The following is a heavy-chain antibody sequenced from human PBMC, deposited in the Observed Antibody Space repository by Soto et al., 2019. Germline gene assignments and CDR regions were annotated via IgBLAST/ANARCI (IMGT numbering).Heavy chain of an antibody. CDR3: ARDSPLADFVVVVAATPIVDYYYGMDV. CDR1: GYTFTSYG. V-gene: IGHV1-18*01. CDR2: ISAYNGNT. D-gene: IGHD2-15*01. J-gene: IGHJ6*02. Sequence: ASVKVSCKASGYTFTSYGISWVRQAPGQGLEWMGWISAYNGNTNYAQKPQGRVTMTTDTSTSTAYMELRSLRSDDTAVYYCARDSPLADFVVVVAATPIVDYYYGMDVWGQGTTVTVSS.